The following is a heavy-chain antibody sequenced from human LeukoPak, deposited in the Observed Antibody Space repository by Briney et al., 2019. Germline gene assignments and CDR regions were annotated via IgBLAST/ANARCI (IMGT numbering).Heavy chain of an antibody. V-gene: IGHV1-18*01. D-gene: IGHD3-10*01. CDR1: GYTFTSYG. J-gene: IGHJ6*03. CDR2: ISAYNGNT. CDR3: ARDRAHYDSGIYYYYYMDV. Sequence: ASVKVSCKASGYTFTSYGISWVRQAPGQGLEWMGWISAYNGNTNYAQKLQGRVTMTTDTSTSTAYMELRSLRSDDTAVYYCARDRAHYDSGIYYYYYMDVWGKGTTVTVSS.